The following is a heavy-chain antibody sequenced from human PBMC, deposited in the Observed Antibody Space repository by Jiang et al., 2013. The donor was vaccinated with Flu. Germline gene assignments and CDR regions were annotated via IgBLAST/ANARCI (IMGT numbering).Heavy chain of an antibody. CDR2: TYYRSKWYN. CDR1: GDSVSSNSAA. CDR3: ARDQWFLWAVAERGFDY. V-gene: IGHV6-1*01. D-gene: IGHD6-19*01. Sequence: SQTLSLTCAISGDSVSSNSAAWNWIRQSPSRGLEWLGRTYYRSKWYNDYAVSVKSRITINPDTSKNQFSLQLNSVTPEDTAVYYCARDQWFLWAVAERGFDYWGQGTLVTVSS. J-gene: IGHJ4*02.